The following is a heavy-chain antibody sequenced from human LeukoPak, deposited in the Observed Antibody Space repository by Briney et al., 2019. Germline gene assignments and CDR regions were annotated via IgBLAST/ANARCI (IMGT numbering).Heavy chain of an antibody. D-gene: IGHD6-13*01. Sequence: GGSLRLSCAASGFTFSSYWMSWVRQAPRKGLEWVGRIRNKATSYTTEYAASVKGRFIISRDDSKNSLYLQMNSLKTEDTAVYYCARPPRIAATTTGYMDVWGKGTTVTVSS. CDR1: GFTFSSYW. CDR3: ARPPRIAATTTGYMDV. J-gene: IGHJ6*03. V-gene: IGHV3-72*01. CDR2: IRNKATSYTT.